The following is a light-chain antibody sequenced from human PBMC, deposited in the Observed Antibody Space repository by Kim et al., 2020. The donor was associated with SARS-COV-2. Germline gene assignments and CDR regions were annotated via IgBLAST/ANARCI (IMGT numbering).Light chain of an antibody. CDR1: QSVSSSY. CDR3: QQYGSSPLYT. CDR2: GAS. V-gene: IGKV3-20*01. Sequence: SPGERASLSCRASQSVSSSYLAWYQQNPGQAPRLLISGASSRATGIPDRFSGSGSGTDFTLTISRLEPEDFAVYYCQQYGSSPLYTFGQGTKLEI. J-gene: IGKJ2*01.